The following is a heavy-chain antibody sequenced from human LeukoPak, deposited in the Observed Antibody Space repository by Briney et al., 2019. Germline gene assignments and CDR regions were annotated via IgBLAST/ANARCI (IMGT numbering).Heavy chain of an antibody. V-gene: IGHV4-34*01. Sequence: PSETLSLTCAVYGGSFSGYYWSWIRQPPGKGLEWIGEINHSGSTNYNPSLKSRVTISVDTSKNQFPLKLSSVTAADTAVYYCSIAARGADYWGQGTLVTVSS. CDR2: INHSGST. CDR3: SIAARGADY. J-gene: IGHJ4*02. D-gene: IGHD6-6*01. CDR1: GGSFSGYY.